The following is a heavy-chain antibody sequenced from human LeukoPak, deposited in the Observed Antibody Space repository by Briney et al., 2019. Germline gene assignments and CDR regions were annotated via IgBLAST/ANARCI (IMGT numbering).Heavy chain of an antibody. CDR1: GFTFSSYD. V-gene: IGHV3-13*01. CDR3: ARGRSRGVVRYYFDY. CDR2: IGTAGDT. J-gene: IGHJ4*02. Sequence: GGSLRLSCAASGFTFSSYDMHWVRQAPGKGLEWVSAIGTAGDTYYPGSVKGRFTISRENAKNSLYLQMNSLGAGDTAVYYCARGRSRGVVRYYFDYWGQGTLVTVSS. D-gene: IGHD2-15*01.